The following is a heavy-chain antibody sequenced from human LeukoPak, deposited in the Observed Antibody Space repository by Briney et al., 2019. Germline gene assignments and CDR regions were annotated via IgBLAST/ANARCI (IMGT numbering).Heavy chain of an antibody. D-gene: IGHD2-15*01. V-gene: IGHV1-69*05. J-gene: IGHJ4*02. CDR1: GGTFSSYA. Sequence: SVKVSCKASGGTFSSYAISWVRQAPGQGLEWMGGIIPIFGTANYAQKFQGRVTITTDESTSTAYMELRSLRSDDTAVYYCARGGEYCSGGSCYSGNFDYWGQGTLVTVSS. CDR3: ARGGEYCSGGSCYSGNFDY. CDR2: IIPIFGTA.